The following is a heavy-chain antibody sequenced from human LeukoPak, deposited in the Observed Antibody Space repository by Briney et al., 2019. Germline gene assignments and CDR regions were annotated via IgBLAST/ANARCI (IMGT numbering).Heavy chain of an antibody. CDR2: IDWDDDK. Sequence: SGPALVKPTQTLTLTCTFSAFPLSTSGMRVNWIRQPPGKALEWLARIDWDDDKFYSTSLKTRLTISKDTSKNQVVLTMTNMDPVDTATYYCARISPENYSGSYPFDYWGQGTLVTVSS. CDR1: AFPLSTSGMR. V-gene: IGHV2-70*04. CDR3: ARISPENYSGSYPFDY. J-gene: IGHJ4*02. D-gene: IGHD1-26*01.